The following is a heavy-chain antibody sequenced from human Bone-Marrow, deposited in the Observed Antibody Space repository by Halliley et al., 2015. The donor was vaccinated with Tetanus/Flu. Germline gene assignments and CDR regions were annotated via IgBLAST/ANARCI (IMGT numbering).Heavy chain of an antibody. CDR3: ARGKGGSPPFDY. J-gene: IGHJ4*02. Sequence: SLRLSCAASGFTFGTFWMSWVRQAPGKGLEWVANINQDGSEKYYVDSVKGRFTISRDNAKNSVYLQMNGLRGEDTALYYCARGKGGSPPFDYGGQGTPVTVS. V-gene: IGHV3-7*03. CDR1: GFTFGTFW. CDR2: INQDGSEK. D-gene: IGHD3-10*01.